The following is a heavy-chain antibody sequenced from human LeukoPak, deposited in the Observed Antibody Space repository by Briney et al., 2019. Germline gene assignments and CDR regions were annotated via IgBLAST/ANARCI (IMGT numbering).Heavy chain of an antibody. CDR3: ARADGYCSSTSRPNEKRITMVRGVIIKSTWWFDP. Sequence: PSETLSLTCAVYGGSFSGYYWSWIRQPPGKGLEWIGEINHSGSTNYNPSLKSRVTISVDTSKNQFSLKLSSVTAADTAVYYCARADGYCSSTSRPNEKRITMVRGVIIKSTWWFDPWGQGTLVTVSS. V-gene: IGHV4-34*01. CDR2: INHSGST. J-gene: IGHJ5*02. CDR1: GGSFSGYY. D-gene: IGHD3-10*01.